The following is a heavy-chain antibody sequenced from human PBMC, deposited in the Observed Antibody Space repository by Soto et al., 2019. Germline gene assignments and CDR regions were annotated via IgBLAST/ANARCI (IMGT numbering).Heavy chain of an antibody. J-gene: IGHJ4*02. V-gene: IGHV3-7*01. CDR2: IKQDGSEK. CDR1: GFTFSSYW. CDR3: ARGQWLAPREYYFDY. D-gene: IGHD6-19*01. Sequence: EVQPVESGGGLVQPGGSLRLSCAASGFTFSSYWMSWVRQAPGKGLEWVANIKQDGSEKYYVDSVKGRFTISRDNAKNSLYLQMNSLRAEDTAVYYCARGQWLAPREYYFDYWGQGTLVTVSS.